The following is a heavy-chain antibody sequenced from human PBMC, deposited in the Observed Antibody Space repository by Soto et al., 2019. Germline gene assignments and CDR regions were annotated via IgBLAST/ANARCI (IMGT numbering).Heavy chain of an antibody. CDR3: ARGVPYSSGWSPLPFDY. V-gene: IGHV3-33*01. CDR2: IWYDGSNK. D-gene: IGHD6-19*01. J-gene: IGHJ4*02. Sequence: QVQLVESGGGVVQPGRSLRLSCAASGFTFSSYGMHWVRQAPGKGLVWVAVIWYDGSNKYYADSVKGRFTISRDNHKNSLYPQMNSGRAEDTAVYYCARGVPYSSGWSPLPFDYWGQGTLVTVSS. CDR1: GFTFSSYG.